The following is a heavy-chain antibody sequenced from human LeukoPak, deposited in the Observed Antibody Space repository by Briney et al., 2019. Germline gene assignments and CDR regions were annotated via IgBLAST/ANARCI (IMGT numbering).Heavy chain of an antibody. J-gene: IGHJ5*02. CDR3: AKADGYCSSTSCYTGHFDP. CDR2: ISGSGGST. D-gene: IGHD2-2*02. Sequence: PGGSLRLSCAASGFTFSSYAMSWVRQAPGKGLEWVSAISGSGGSTYYADSVKGRFTISRDNSKNTLYLQMNSLRAEDTAVYYCAKADGYCSSTSCYTGHFDPWGQGTLVTVSS. CDR1: GFTFSSYA. V-gene: IGHV3-23*01.